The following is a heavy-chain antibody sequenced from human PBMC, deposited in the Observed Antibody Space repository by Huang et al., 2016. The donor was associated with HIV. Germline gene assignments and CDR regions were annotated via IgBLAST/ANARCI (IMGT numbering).Heavy chain of an antibody. CDR1: GGTFSSYA. V-gene: IGHV1-69*13. J-gene: IGHJ4*02. D-gene: IGHD3-22*01. Sequence: QVQLVQSGAEVKKPGSSVKVSCKASGGTFSSYAISWVRQAPGQGLEWMGGIIPIFGTANYAQKFQGRVTITADESKSTAYMELSSLRSEDTAVYYCLYDSSGRAVLGTADYWGQGTLVTVSS. CDR3: LYDSSGRAVLGTADY. CDR2: IIPIFGTA.